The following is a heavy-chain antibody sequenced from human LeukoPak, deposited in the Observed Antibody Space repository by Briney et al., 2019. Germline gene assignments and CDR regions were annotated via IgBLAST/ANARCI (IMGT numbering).Heavy chain of an antibody. V-gene: IGHV1-8*01. CDR2: MNPNSGNT. Sequence: GASVKVSCKASGYTFTSYDINWVRQATGQGLEWMGWMNPNSGNTGYAQKFQGRVTMARNTSISTAYMELSSLRSEDTAVYYCARGGPGTVVTRRYYYYYMDVWGKGTTVTISS. J-gene: IGHJ6*03. CDR1: GYTFTSYD. CDR3: ARGGPGTVVTRRYYYYYMDV. D-gene: IGHD4-23*01.